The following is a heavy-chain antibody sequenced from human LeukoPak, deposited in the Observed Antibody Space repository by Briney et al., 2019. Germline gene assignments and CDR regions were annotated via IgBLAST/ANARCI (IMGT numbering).Heavy chain of an antibody. D-gene: IGHD6-13*01. CDR2: IGAYNGNT. CDR3: ARWSIGIGAAAGDY. J-gene: IGHJ4*02. CDR1: GYTFTSYG. Sequence: ASVKVSCKASGYTFTSYGISWVRQAPGQGLEWMGWIGAYNGNTNYAQKLQGRVTMTTDTSTSTAYMELRSLRSDDTAVYYCARWSIGIGAAAGDYWGQGTLVTVSS. V-gene: IGHV1-18*01.